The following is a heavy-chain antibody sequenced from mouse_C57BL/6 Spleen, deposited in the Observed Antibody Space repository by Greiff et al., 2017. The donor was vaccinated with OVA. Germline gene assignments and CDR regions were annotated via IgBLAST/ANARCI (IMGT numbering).Heavy chain of an antibody. J-gene: IGHJ2*01. CDR2: ISDGGSYT. CDR3: ARDGNYKDYFDY. V-gene: IGHV5-4*01. Sequence: EVKLVESGGGLVKPGGSLKLSCAASGFTFSSYAMSWVRQTPEKRLEWVATISDGGSYTYYPDNVKGRFTISRDNAKNNLYLQMGHLKSEDTAMYYCARDGNYKDYFDYGGQGTTLTVSS. D-gene: IGHD2-1*01. CDR1: GFTFSSYA.